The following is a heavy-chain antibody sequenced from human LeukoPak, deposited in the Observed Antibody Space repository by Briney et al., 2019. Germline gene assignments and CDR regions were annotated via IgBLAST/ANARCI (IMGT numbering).Heavy chain of an antibody. CDR3: ARSGRRDGYNWFFYFDY. J-gene: IGHJ4*02. CDR1: GGSFGGYY. V-gene: IGHV4-34*01. CDR2: INHSGST. D-gene: IGHD5-24*01. Sequence: PSETLSLTCAVYGGSFGGYYWSWIRQPPGKGLEWIGEINHSGSTNYNPSLKSRVTISVDTSKNQFSLKLSSVTAADTAVYYCARSGRRDGYNWFFYFDYWGQGTLVTVSS.